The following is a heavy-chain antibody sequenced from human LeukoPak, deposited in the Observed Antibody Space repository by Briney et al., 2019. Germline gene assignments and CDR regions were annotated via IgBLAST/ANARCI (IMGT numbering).Heavy chain of an antibody. V-gene: IGHV3-30*18. Sequence: GGSLRLSCAASGFIFSSSGMHWVRQAPGKGLEWVALISYDGDNKQYAYSVRGRFTISRENAQNTLYLHMDSLRVEVTAVYYCAKDQILEHDYADYFDSWGQGTLVAVAS. D-gene: IGHD1/OR15-1a*01. CDR3: AKDQILEHDYADYFDS. CDR1: GFIFSSSG. J-gene: IGHJ4*02. CDR2: ISYDGDNK.